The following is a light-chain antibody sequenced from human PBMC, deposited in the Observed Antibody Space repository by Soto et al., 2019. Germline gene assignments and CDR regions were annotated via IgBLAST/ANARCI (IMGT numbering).Light chain of an antibody. CDR1: KNDIGVYDF. CDR2: EVV. Sequence: QSALTQPPSASGSPGQSVTISCSGTKNDIGVYDFVSWYQHHPGKAPRLIIYEVVQRPSGVPDRFSGSKSDTSASLAITGLQADDEADYYCHSYDSRLNCYVFGTGTKVTVL. CDR3: HSYDSRLNCYV. V-gene: IGLV2-8*01. J-gene: IGLJ1*01.